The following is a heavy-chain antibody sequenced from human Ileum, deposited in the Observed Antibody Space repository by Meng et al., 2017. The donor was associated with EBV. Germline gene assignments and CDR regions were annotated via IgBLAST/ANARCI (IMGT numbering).Heavy chain of an antibody. CDR1: GGSICSSN. CDR2: IYYSGST. Sequence: QVQLPESGPALVTPSDTLSLSGTVSGGSICSSNWSWTRQRPGKGLEWIGYIYYSGSTNYNPSLKSRVTISVDTSKNQFSLKLSSVTAADTAVYYCAGSDSSGYYYLYWGQGTLVTVSS. CDR3: AGSDSSGYYYLY. J-gene: IGHJ4*02. D-gene: IGHD3-22*01. V-gene: IGHV4-59*07.